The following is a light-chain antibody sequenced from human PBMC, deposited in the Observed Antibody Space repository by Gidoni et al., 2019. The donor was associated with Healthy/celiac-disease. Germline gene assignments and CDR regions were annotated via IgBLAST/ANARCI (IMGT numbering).Light chain of an antibody. Sequence: DIVMTPSPASLAVSLGERATINCKSSQSVLYSSNNKNYLAWYQQKPGQPPKLLIYWASTRESGVPDRFSGSGSGTDFTLTISRLQAEDVAVYYCQQYYSTLHTFGQGTKLEIK. CDR1: QSVLYSSNNKNY. CDR2: WAS. V-gene: IGKV4-1*01. J-gene: IGKJ2*01. CDR3: QQYYSTLHT.